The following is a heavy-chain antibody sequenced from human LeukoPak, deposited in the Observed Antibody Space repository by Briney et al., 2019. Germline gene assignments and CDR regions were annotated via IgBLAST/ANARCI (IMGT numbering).Heavy chain of an antibody. Sequence: ASVTVSCKSSGYTFTSYGISWVRQPPGQGLEWMGWINAYNGNTNYAQKLQSRVTMTTDTSTSTAYMELRSLRSDDTAVYYCAIYLESSSSSEVPFFDYWGQGTLVTVSS. CDR3: AIYLESSSSSEVPFFDY. V-gene: IGHV1-18*01. J-gene: IGHJ4*02. CDR2: INAYNGNT. CDR1: GYTFTSYG. D-gene: IGHD6-6*01.